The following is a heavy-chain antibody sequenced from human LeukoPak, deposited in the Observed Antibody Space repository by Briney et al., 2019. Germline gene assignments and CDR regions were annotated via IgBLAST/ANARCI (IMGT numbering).Heavy chain of an antibody. J-gene: IGHJ4*02. CDR1: GGSFSGYY. V-gene: IGHV4-34*01. CDR2: INHSGST. CDR3: ARGAYGSLHN. D-gene: IGHD6-13*01. Sequence: SETLSLTCAVYGGSFSGYYWSWIRQPLGKGLEWIGEINHSGSTNYNPSLKSRVTISVDTSKNQFSLKLSSVTAADTAVYYRARGAYGSLHNWGQGTLVTVSS.